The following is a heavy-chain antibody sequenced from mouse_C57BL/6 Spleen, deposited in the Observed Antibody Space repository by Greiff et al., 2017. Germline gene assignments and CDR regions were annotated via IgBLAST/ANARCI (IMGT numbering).Heavy chain of an antibody. Sequence: VQLQQSVAELVRPGASVKLSCTASGFNIKNTYMHWVKQRPEQGLEWIGRIDPANGNTKYAPKFPGKATITADTSSNTAYLQLSSLTSEDTAIYYCARPQGSSGPHFDYWGQGTTLTVSS. CDR1: GFNIKNTY. J-gene: IGHJ2*01. V-gene: IGHV14-3*01. CDR3: ARPQGSSGPHFDY. D-gene: IGHD3-2*02. CDR2: IDPANGNT.